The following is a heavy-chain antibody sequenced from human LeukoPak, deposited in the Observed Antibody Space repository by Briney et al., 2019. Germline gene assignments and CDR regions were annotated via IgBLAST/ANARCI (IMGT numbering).Heavy chain of an antibody. CDR3: GASRQYVGAFDI. D-gene: IGHD3-16*01. J-gene: IGHJ3*02. CDR2: ISSSSTII. CDR1: GFTVINNY. Sequence: GGSLRLSCAASGFTVINNYLTWVRQAPGKGLEWISYISSSSTIIKYADSVRGRFTISRDDARESLYLQMSSLRADNTAIYYCGASRQYVGAFDIWGQGTLVTVSS. V-gene: IGHV3-11*04.